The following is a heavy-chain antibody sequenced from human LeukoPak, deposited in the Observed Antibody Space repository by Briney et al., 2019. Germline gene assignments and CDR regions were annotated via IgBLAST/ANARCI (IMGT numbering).Heavy chain of an antibody. CDR2: IYPGDSDT. D-gene: IGHD5-12*01. CDR3: ARPSGGVATIQDAFDI. Sequence: GESLKISCKGSGYSFTSYWIGWVRQVPGKGLEWMGIIYPGDSDTRYSPSFQGQVTISADKSISTAYLQWSSLKASDTAMYYCARPSGGVATIQDAFDIWGQGTMVTVSS. CDR1: GYSFTSYW. J-gene: IGHJ3*02. V-gene: IGHV5-51*01.